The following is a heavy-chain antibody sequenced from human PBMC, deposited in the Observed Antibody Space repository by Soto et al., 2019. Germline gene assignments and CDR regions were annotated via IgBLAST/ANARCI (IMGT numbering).Heavy chain of an antibody. Sequence: QIQLLQSGAEVKKPGTSVKVSCQASGYTFTTYGIIWVRQAPGQGLEWMGWINPNSGHTNYAQNLKDRATMTTDTSTNTAYMELRTLTSDDTAVYFCARGQVVNFDNWFDPWGLGTLVTVSS. V-gene: IGHV1-18*01. D-gene: IGHD3-22*01. CDR2: INPNSGHT. CDR3: ARGQVVNFDNWFDP. CDR1: GYTFTTYG. J-gene: IGHJ5*02.